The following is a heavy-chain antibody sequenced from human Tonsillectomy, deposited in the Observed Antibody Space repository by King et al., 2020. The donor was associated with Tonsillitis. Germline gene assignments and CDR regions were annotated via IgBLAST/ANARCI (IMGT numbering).Heavy chain of an antibody. J-gene: IGHJ4*02. D-gene: IGHD3-3*01. CDR3: ARDRGAGYYDCWSGFFDY. Sequence: LQLQESGPGLVKPSETLSLTCTVSGGSISSSSYYWGWIRQPPGKGLEWIGSIYYSGSTYYNPSLKSRVTISVDTSKNQFSLKLSSVTAADTAVYYCARDRGAGYYDCWSGFFDYWGQGTLVTVSS. CDR1: GGSISSSSYY. CDR2: IYYSGST. V-gene: IGHV4-39*07.